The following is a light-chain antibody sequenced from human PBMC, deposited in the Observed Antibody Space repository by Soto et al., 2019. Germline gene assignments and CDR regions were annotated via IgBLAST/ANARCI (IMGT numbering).Light chain of an antibody. CDR2: GAS. CDR1: QRVSSN. Sequence: EIVMTQSPATLSVSPGERATLSCRASQRVSSNLAWYQQKPGQAPRLLIYGASTRATGIPARFSGSGSETEFTLTISSLQSEDFAVYYCQQYNNWTPWTFGQGTKVEIK. J-gene: IGKJ1*01. CDR3: QQYNNWTPWT. V-gene: IGKV3-15*01.